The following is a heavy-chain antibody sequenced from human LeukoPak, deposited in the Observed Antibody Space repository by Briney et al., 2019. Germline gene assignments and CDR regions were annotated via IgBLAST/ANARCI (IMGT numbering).Heavy chain of an antibody. CDR1: GFTFSNAW. V-gene: IGHV3-23*01. D-gene: IGHD3-22*01. Sequence: GGSLRLSCAASGFTFSNAWMSWVRQAPGKGLEWVSAISGSGGSTYYADSVKGRFTISRDNSKNTLYLQMNSLRAEDTAVYYCAKDRLTMIVVVLFDYWGQGTLVTVSS. CDR2: ISGSGGST. J-gene: IGHJ4*02. CDR3: AKDRLTMIVVVLFDY.